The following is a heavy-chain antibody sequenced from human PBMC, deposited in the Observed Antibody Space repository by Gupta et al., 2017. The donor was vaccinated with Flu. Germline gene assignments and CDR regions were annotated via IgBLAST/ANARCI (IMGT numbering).Heavy chain of an antibody. CDR3: ARLLDTVMVIPSPYYYYGMDV. V-gene: IGHV1-69*01. Sequence: QVRLVQSGAAVKKPGSSVKVSCKTSGGTFSNYAFSWVRQAPGQGLEWMGGIIPVFGTTNYAPKCQGRVSITADESTRTAYMELSGLRSEDTAVYYCARLLDTVMVIPSPYYYYGMDVWGQGTTVTVSS. J-gene: IGHJ6*02. D-gene: IGHD5-18*01. CDR1: GGTFSNYA. CDR2: IIPVFGTT.